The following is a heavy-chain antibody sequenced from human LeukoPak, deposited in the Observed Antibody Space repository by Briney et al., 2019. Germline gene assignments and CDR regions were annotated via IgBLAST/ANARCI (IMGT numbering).Heavy chain of an antibody. D-gene: IGHD2-2*01. J-gene: IGHJ6*02. V-gene: IGHV1-18*01. CDR2: ISAYNGNT. CDR3: ARDNDIVVVPAVYYYGMDV. Sequence: ASVKVSCKASGYTFTSYGISWLRQAPGQGLEWMGWISAYNGNTNYAQKLQGRVTMTTDTSTSTAYMELRSLRSDDTAVYYCARDNDIVVVPAVYYYGMDVWGQGTTVTVSS. CDR1: GYTFTSYG.